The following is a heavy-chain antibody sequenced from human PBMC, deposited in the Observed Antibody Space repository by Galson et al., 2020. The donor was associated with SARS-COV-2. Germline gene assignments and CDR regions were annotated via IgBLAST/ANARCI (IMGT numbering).Heavy chain of an antibody. CDR2: ISGSGGST. D-gene: IGHD4-17*01. CDR3: AKIGSVSAASYGVDY. J-gene: IGHJ4*02. CDR1: GFTFSSYA. Sequence: GGSLRLSCAASGFTFSSYAMSWVRQAPGKGLEWVPAISGSGGSTSYADSVKGRFTISRDNSKNTLYLQMNSLRAEDTAVYYCAKIGSVSAASYGVDYWGQGTLVTVSS. V-gene: IGHV3-23*01.